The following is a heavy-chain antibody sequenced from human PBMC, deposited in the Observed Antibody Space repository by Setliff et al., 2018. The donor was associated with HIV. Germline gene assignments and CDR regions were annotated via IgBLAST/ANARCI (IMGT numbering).Heavy chain of an antibody. CDR3: ARDIRAPYYYYMDV. V-gene: IGHV3-48*01. Sequence: GGSLRLSCAASGFTFSGAEIHWVRQAPGKGLEWVSYISSSSSTIYYADSVKGRFTISRDNAKNSLYLQMNSLRAEDTAVYYCARDIRAPYYYYMDVWGKGTTVTVSS. CDR1: GFTFSGAE. CDR2: ISSSSSTI. J-gene: IGHJ6*03. D-gene: IGHD1-20*01.